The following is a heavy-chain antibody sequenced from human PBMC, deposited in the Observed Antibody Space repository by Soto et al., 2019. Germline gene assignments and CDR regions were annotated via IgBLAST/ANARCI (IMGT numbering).Heavy chain of an antibody. D-gene: IGHD3-9*01. V-gene: IGHV4-39*01. J-gene: IGHJ4*02. CDR1: GDSINSDNYY. CDR3: AILEGLATISYYFDY. Sequence: QLQLQESGPGLVKPSETLSLTCSVSGDSINSDNYYWGWIRQPPGKGLEWIGSIYYRGNTYYNPSLKTRVTISLDKSKSQFSLKLNSVTSADSAVYFCAILEGLATISYYFDYWGQGTLVTVSS. CDR2: IYYRGNT.